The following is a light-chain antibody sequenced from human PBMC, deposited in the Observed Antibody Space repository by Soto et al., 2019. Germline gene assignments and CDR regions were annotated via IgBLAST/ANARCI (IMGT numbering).Light chain of an antibody. CDR3: QQYDNLPLT. V-gene: IGKV1-33*01. CDR2: DAS. CDR1: QDITNY. Sequence: DIQMTQSPSSLSASVGDRVTITYQASQDITNYLNWYQQRPGEAPKILISDASNLETGVPSRFSGSGYGTDFTFTISSLQPEDIATYYCQQYDNLPLTFGGGTKAEIK. J-gene: IGKJ4*01.